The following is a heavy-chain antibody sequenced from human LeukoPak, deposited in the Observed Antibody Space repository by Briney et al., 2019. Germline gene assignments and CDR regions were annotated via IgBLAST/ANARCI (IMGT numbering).Heavy chain of an antibody. CDR1: GGSFSGYY. V-gene: IGHV4-34*01. D-gene: IGHD3-22*01. J-gene: IGHJ5*02. CDR3: ARGVGGPVPTMTVNWFDP. Sequence: SETLSLTCAVYGGSFSGYYWSWIRQPPGKGLEWIGEINHSGSTNYNPSLKSRATISVDTPKNQFSLKLSSVTAADTAVYYCARGVGGPVPTMTVNWFDPWGQGTLVTVSS. CDR2: INHSGST.